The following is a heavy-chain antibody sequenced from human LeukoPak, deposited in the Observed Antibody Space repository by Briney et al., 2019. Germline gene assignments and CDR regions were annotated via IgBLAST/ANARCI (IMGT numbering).Heavy chain of an antibody. CDR3: ARDRYSYGHSGSNWFDP. D-gene: IGHD5-18*01. J-gene: IGHJ5*02. V-gene: IGHV1-69*01. CDR2: PIFGTA. Sequence: PIFGTANYAQKFQARVTITAEESTSRAYMELSSLRSEDTAVYYCARDRYSYGHSGSNWFDPWGQGTLVTVSS.